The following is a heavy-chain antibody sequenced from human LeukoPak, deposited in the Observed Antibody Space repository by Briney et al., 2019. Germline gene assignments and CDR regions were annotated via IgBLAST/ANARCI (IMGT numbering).Heavy chain of an antibody. CDR1: RSTFIHYW. Sequence: GGSLRLSCAASRSTFIHYWMSWVCQAQGPGQEREDNIKHDGSEKYYVCSVRGRFIVARDNAEDSVYLHMNSLRADETAVYYCARDVRNRVGLNYYHQYMDVWGKGTTVTVSS. V-gene: IGHV3-7*01. D-gene: IGHD1-26*01. CDR3: ARDVRNRVGLNYYHQYMDV. CDR2: IKHDGSEK. J-gene: IGHJ6*03.